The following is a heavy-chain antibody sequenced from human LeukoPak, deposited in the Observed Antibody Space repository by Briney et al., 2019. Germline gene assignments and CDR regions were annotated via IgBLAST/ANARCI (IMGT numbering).Heavy chain of an antibody. CDR1: GGSISSYY. CDR3: ARGSVRGEFDP. Sequence: SETLSLTCTVSGGSISSYYWSWIRQPPGKGLEWIGYIYYTGSTDYNPSLKSRVTMSVDTSKNQFSLKLSSVTAADTAVYSCARGSVRGEFDPWGQGNLVTVSS. J-gene: IGHJ5*02. V-gene: IGHV4-59*01. CDR2: IYYTGST. D-gene: IGHD3-10*01.